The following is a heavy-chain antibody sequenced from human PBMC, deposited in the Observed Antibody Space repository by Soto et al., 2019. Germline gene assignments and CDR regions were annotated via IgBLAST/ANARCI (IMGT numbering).Heavy chain of an antibody. CDR3: AHSPFSSGWYLTGRFDS. CDR1: GFSLRTSGVG. V-gene: IGHV2-5*02. Sequence: QITLKESGPTLVKPTQTLTLTCTFSGFSLRTSGVGVGWIRQPPGKALEWLALIYWDDEERYSPSLKSRLTNTKDTSNSQVVLTMTNMDPVDTATYYCAHSPFSSGWYLTGRFDSWGQGTLVTVSS. J-gene: IGHJ4*02. CDR2: IYWDDEE. D-gene: IGHD6-19*01.